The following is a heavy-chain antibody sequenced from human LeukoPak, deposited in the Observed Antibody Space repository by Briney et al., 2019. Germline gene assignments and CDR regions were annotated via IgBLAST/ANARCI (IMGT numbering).Heavy chain of an antibody. D-gene: IGHD3-10*01. V-gene: IGHV4-34*01. J-gene: IGHJ5*02. CDR1: GVSLSGYS. Sequence: PETLSLTCAVYGVSLSGYSWSWIRQPPGKGLEWIGEINHIVSTNYNPSPKSPVTISVNTSKNQFCLKLGSVTAADTAVYYCARVTITMVWGVQARRHNWFDRWGKGTLVTVSS. CDR3: ARVTITMVWGVQARRHNWFDR. CDR2: INHIVST.